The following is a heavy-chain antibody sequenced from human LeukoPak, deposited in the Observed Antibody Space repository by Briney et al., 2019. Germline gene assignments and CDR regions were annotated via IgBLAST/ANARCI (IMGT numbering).Heavy chain of an antibody. V-gene: IGHV4-38-2*02. J-gene: IGHJ4*02. CDR3: ARFDWNDYYFDY. Sequence: SETLSLTCTVSGYSISSGYYWGWIRQPPGKGLEWIGSIYHSGSTYYNPSLKSRVTISVDTSKNQFSLKLSSVTAADTAVYYCARFDWNDYYFDYWGQGTLVTVSS. D-gene: IGHD1-1*01. CDR1: GYSISSGYY. CDR2: IYHSGST.